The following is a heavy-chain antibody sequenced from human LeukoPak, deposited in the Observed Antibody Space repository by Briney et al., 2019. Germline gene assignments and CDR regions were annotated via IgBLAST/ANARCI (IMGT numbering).Heavy chain of an antibody. V-gene: IGHV4-39*07. Sequence: PSETLSLTCTVSGGSISSSSYYWGWIRQPPGKGLEWIGSIYYSGSTYYNPSLKSRVTISVDTSKNQFSLKLSSVTAADTAVYYCARGGYYYDSSGYYYRYAFDIWGQGTMVTVSS. D-gene: IGHD3-22*01. CDR1: GGSISSSSYY. CDR3: ARGGYYYDSSGYYYRYAFDI. J-gene: IGHJ3*02. CDR2: IYYSGST.